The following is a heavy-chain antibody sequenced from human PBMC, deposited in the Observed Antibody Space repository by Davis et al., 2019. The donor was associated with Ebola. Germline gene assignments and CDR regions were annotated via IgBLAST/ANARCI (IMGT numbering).Heavy chain of an antibody. Sequence: SETLSLTCTVSGDSIITNSFYWGWIRQPPGRGLEWIGNIHHSGRSYDNPSLKSRVTISVDTSKNQFSLKLSSVTAADTAVYYCARKRREVDENFDYWGQGTLVTVSS. V-gene: IGHV4-39*01. CDR1: GDSIITNSFY. CDR3: ARKRREVDENFDY. J-gene: IGHJ4*02. D-gene: IGHD6-25*01. CDR2: IHHSGRS.